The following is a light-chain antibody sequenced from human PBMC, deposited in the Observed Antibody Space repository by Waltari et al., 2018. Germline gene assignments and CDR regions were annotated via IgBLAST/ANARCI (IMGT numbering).Light chain of an antibody. CDR3: HQSDDWPPYS. Sequence: EIVMTQSPATLSVSPGAKVPLSCRASQRVRSNLAWYQQKPGQGPRLLIYDGSTRATGIPARFSGSGSGTDFTLTISSLQSEDFAIYYCHQSDDWPPYSFGQGTKLEIK. CDR1: QRVRSN. V-gene: IGKV3-15*01. CDR2: DGS. J-gene: IGKJ2*03.